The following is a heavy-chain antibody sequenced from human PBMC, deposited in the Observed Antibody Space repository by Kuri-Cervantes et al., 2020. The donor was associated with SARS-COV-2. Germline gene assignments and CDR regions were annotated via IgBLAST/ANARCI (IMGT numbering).Heavy chain of an antibody. CDR3: AREDYDFWSGYFGYYYYGMDV. CDR2: INTGNGNT. J-gene: IGHJ6*02. Sequence: ASVKASCKASGYTFTSYAMHWVRQAPGQRLEWMGWINTGNGNTKYSQKFQGRVTITRDTSASTAYMELSSLRSEDTAVYYCAREDYDFWSGYFGYYYYGMDVWGQGTTVTVSS. V-gene: IGHV1-3*04. D-gene: IGHD3-3*01. CDR1: GYTFTSYA.